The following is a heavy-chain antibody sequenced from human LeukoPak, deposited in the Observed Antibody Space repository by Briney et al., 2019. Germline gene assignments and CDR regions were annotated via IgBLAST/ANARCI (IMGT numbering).Heavy chain of an antibody. D-gene: IGHD3-22*01. CDR2: IYYSGST. Sequence: PSETLSLTCTVSGGSISSYYWSWIRQPPGKGLEWIGYIYYSGSTNYNPSLKSRVTISVDTSKNQFSLKLSSVTAADTAVYYCARDLGDSSGYSTGYYGMDVWGQGTTVTVSS. J-gene: IGHJ6*02. CDR3: ARDLGDSSGYSTGYYGMDV. V-gene: IGHV4-59*01. CDR1: GGSISSYY.